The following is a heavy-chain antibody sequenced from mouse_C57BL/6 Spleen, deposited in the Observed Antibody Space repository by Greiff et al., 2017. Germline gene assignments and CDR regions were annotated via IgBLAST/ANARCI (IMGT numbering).Heavy chain of an antibody. Sequence: QVQLKESGAELVRPGASVKMSCKASGYTFTSYNMHWVKQTPRQGLEWIGAIYPGNGDTSYNQKFKGKATLTVDKSSSTAYMQLSSLTSEDSAVYFCARCYDYDDWFAYWGQGTLVTVSA. D-gene: IGHD2-4*01. CDR3: ARCYDYDDWFAY. CDR1: GYTFTSYN. CDR2: IYPGNGDT. J-gene: IGHJ3*01. V-gene: IGHV1-12*01.